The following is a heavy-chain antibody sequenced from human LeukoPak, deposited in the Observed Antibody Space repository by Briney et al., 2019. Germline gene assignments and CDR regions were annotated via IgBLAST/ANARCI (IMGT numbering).Heavy chain of an antibody. J-gene: IGHJ4*02. CDR2: IYYSGTT. D-gene: IGHD3-3*01. V-gene: IGHV4-30-4*01. Sequence: SQTLSLTCSVSGGSISSGDYFWTWIRQPPGKGLEYIGYIYYSGTTYYNPSLRSRITMSVDMSANQFSLRLTSVSAADTAVYYCTRAYWIGFHFDSWGQGILVSVSS. CDR3: TRAYWIGFHFDS. CDR1: GGSISSGDYF.